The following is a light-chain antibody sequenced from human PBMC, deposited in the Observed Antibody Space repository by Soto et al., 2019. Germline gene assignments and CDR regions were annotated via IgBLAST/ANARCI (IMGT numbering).Light chain of an antibody. CDR2: DVS. CDR3: CSFAGSYTLYV. CDR1: SSDGGGYSY. V-gene: IGLV2-11*01. Sequence: QSVLTQPRSVSWSPGQSFTISCTGTSSDGGGYSYVSWFQQHPGKAPKLMIYDVSKRPSGVPDRFSGSKSGNTASLTISGLQAEDEADYYCCSFAGSYTLYVFGTGTKLTVL. J-gene: IGLJ1*01.